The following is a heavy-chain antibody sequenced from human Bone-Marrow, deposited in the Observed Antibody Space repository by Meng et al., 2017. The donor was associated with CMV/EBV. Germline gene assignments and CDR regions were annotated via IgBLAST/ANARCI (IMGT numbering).Heavy chain of an antibody. D-gene: IGHD3-16*02. V-gene: IGHV3-11*01. Sequence: GESLKISCAASGFTFSDYYMSWIRQAPGKGLEWVSYISSSGSTIYYADSVKGRFTISRDNAKNSLYLQMNSLRAEDTALYYCARVGYDYVWGSYRPFDPWGQGTLVTVSS. CDR1: GFTFSDYY. CDR3: ARVGYDYVWGSYRPFDP. J-gene: IGHJ5*02. CDR2: ISSSGSTI.